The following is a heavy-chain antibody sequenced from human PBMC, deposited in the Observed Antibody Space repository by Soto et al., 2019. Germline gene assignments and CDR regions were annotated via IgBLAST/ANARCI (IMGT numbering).Heavy chain of an antibody. CDR2: ISAYNGNT. J-gene: IGHJ3*02. CDR3: ARSLGVVVVVAATDAFDI. Sequence: ASVKVSCKASGYTFTSYGISWVRQAPGQGLEWMGWISAYNGNTNYAQKLQGRVTMTTDTSTSTAYMELRSLRSDDTAVYYCARSLGVVVVVAATDAFDIWGQGTMVTVSS. V-gene: IGHV1-18*01. CDR1: GYTFTSYG. D-gene: IGHD2-15*01.